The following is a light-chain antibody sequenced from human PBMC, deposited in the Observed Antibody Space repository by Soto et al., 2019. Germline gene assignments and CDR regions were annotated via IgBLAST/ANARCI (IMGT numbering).Light chain of an antibody. CDR1: SSDVGGYNY. Sequence: QSALTQPPSAFGSPGQSVAISCTGTSSDVGGYNYVSWYQQHPGKAPKLMIYEVNKRPSGVPDRFSGSKSGNTASLTVSGLQAEDEAGYYCSSYAGSSNVFGTGTKVTVL. CDR2: EVN. J-gene: IGLJ1*01. V-gene: IGLV2-8*01. CDR3: SSYAGSSNV.